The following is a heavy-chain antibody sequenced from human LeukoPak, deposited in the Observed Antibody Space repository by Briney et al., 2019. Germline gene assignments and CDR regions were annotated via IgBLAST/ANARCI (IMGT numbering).Heavy chain of an antibody. CDR3: ASDRRPLLNYYDSSGYYYGFDY. Sequence: GGSLRLSCAASGFTFSSYAMHWVRQAPGKGLEWVSSISSSSSYIYYADSVKGRFTISRDNAKNSLYLQMNSLRAEDTAVYYCASDRRPLLNYYDSSGYYYGFDYWGQGTLVTVSS. D-gene: IGHD3-22*01. J-gene: IGHJ4*02. CDR2: ISSSSSYI. CDR1: GFTFSSYA. V-gene: IGHV3-21*01.